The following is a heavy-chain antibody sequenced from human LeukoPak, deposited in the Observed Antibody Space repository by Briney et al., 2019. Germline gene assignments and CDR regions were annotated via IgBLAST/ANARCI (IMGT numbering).Heavy chain of an antibody. CDR1: GFTFSSYG. V-gene: IGHV3-7*01. D-gene: IGHD3-22*01. Sequence: GGSLRISCAASGFTFSSYGMHWVRQAPGKGLEWVANIKQDGSEKYYVDSVKGRFTISRDNAKNSLYLQMNSLRAEDTAVYYCARAGYYDSSGYFAYWGQGTLVTVSS. J-gene: IGHJ4*02. CDR2: IKQDGSEK. CDR3: ARAGYYDSSGYFAY.